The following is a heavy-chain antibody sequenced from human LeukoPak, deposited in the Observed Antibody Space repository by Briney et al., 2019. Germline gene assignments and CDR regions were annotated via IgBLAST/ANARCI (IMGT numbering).Heavy chain of an antibody. CDR2: IYHSGST. V-gene: IGHV4-30-2*01. D-gene: IGHD2-15*01. J-gene: IGHJ4*02. CDR1: GGSISSGGYS. Sequence: SETLSLTCAVSGGSISSGGYSWSWIRQPPGKGLEWIGYIYHSGSTYYNPSLKSRVTISVDTSKNQFSLKLSSVTAADTAVYYCARIPGYCSGGSCYRGAGNWGQGTLVTVSS. CDR3: ARIPGYCSGGSCYRGAGN.